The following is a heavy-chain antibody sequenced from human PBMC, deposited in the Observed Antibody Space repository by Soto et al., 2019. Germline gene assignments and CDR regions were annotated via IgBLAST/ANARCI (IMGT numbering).Heavy chain of an antibody. J-gene: IGHJ6*02. Sequence: TLSLTCTVSGGSISSGGYSWTWIRQSPGKGLEWIGYTYQSGSAYYNPSLKSRVTISVDRSKNQFSLNLTSVTAADTAVYYCARAYYGMDVSGQAPTVTLSS. CDR1: GGSISSGGYS. V-gene: IGHV4-30-2*06. CDR3: ARAYYGMDV. CDR2: TYQSGSA.